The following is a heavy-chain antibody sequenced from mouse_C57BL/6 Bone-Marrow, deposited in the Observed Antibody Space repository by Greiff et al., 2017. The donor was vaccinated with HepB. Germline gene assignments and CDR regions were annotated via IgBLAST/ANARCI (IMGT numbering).Heavy chain of an antibody. D-gene: IGHD1-1*01. CDR3: ARHALITTVDGYFDV. CDR1: GFTFSDYY. Sequence: EVMLVESGGGLVQPGGSLKLSCAASGFTFSDYYMYWVRQTPEKRLEWVAYISNGGGSTYYPDTVKGRFTISRDNAKNPLYLQMSRLKSEDTAMYYCARHALITTVDGYFDVWGTGTTVTVSS. J-gene: IGHJ1*03. CDR2: ISNGGGST. V-gene: IGHV5-12*01.